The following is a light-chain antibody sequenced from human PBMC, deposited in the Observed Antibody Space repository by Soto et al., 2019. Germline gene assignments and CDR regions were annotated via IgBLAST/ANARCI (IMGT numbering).Light chain of an antibody. CDR2: GAS. CDR3: QKYNNWPIT. V-gene: IGKV3-15*01. J-gene: IGKJ5*01. CDR1: QSVSSN. Sequence: EIGITQSPATLSVSPGERATLSCRASQSVSSNLAWYQQKPAQAPRLLIYGASTRATGIPARFRGSGSGTQFTLTISSLQSEDFAVYYCQKYNNWPITFGQGTRLEI.